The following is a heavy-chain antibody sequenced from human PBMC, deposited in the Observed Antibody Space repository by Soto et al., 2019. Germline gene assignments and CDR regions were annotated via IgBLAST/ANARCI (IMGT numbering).Heavy chain of an antibody. CDR1: GFTVSSNY. D-gene: IGHD3-22*01. CDR2: IYSGGST. Sequence: GSLRLSCAASGFTVSSNYMSWVRQAPGKGLEWVSVIYSGGSTYYADSVRGRFTISRDNSKNTLYLQMKSLRAEDTAVYYCARDLYGGDYYDSSGYTWPLYYYYGMDVWGQGTTVTVSS. CDR3: ARDLYGGDYYDSSGYTWPLYYYYGMDV. J-gene: IGHJ6*02. V-gene: IGHV3-53*01.